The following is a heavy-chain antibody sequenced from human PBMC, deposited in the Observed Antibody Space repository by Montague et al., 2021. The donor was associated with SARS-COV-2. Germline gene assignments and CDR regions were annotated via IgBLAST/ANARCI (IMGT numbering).Heavy chain of an antibody. J-gene: IGHJ3*02. CDR1: GGSISSGGYY. D-gene: IGHD3-22*01. Sequence: TLSLTCTVSGGSISSGGYYWSWIRQHPGKGLEWIGYIYYSGSTYYNPSLKSRVTISVDTSKNQFSLKLSSVTAADTAVYYCARATMIVVVIGAFDIWGQGTMVTVPS. CDR3: ARATMIVVVIGAFDI. V-gene: IGHV4-31*03. CDR2: IYYSGST.